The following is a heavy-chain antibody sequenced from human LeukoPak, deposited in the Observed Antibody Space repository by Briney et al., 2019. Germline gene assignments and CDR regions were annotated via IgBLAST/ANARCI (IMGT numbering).Heavy chain of an antibody. CDR1: GFTFRNYG. J-gene: IGHJ4*02. Sequence: GGSLRLSCAASGFTFRNYGMHWVRQAPGKGLEWAAVIWNDGSKKFYADSVKGRFTISRDNSKNTLYLQMNSLRAEDTVVYYCARDSLGGDYWGQGTLVTVSS. D-gene: IGHD3-16*01. V-gene: IGHV3-33*01. CDR3: ARDSLGGDY. CDR2: IWNDGSKK.